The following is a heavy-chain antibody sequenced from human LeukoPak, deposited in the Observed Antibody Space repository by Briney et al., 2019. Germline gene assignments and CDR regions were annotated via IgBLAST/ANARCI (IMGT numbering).Heavy chain of an antibody. Sequence: PSETLSLTCTVSGGSISSYYWSWIRQPPGKGLEWIGYIYYSGSTNYNPSLKSRVAISVDTSKNQFSLKLSSVTAEDTAVYYCARATYYYDSSGYYFDYWGKGTLVTVSS. D-gene: IGHD3-22*01. CDR3: ARATYYYDSSGYYFDY. CDR2: IYYSGST. J-gene: IGHJ4*02. CDR1: GGSISSYY. V-gene: IGHV4-59*01.